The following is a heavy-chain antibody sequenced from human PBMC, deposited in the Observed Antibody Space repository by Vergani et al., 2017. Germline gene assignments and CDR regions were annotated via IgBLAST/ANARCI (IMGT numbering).Heavy chain of an antibody. V-gene: IGHV4-39*01. CDR2: IYYSGLT. Sequence: QLQLQQSGPGLVKPSETLFLTCTVSADSISSGSYYWGWIRQPPGKSLEWIGSIYYSGLTYYNPSLKSRVAISVDTSKNQFSLKVTSVTAADTAVSLCARKRPGSGWSPGDFDDWGQGILVTVSS. CDR3: ARKRPGSGWSPGDFDD. D-gene: IGHD6-19*01. J-gene: IGHJ4*02. CDR1: ADSISSGSYY.